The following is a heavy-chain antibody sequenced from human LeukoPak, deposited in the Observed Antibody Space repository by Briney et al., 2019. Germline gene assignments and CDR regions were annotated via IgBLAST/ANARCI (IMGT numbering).Heavy chain of an antibody. CDR2: MNPNSGNT. D-gene: IGHD3-3*01. V-gene: IGHV1-8*01. CDR1: GYTFTSYD. CDR3: AREIFGVVIISGGY. J-gene: IGHJ4*02. Sequence: ASVKVSCKASGYTFTSYDINWVRQATGQGLEWMGWMNPNSGNTGYAQKFQGRVTMTRNTSISTAYMELSSLRSEDTAVYYCAREIFGVVIISGGYWGQGTLVTVSS.